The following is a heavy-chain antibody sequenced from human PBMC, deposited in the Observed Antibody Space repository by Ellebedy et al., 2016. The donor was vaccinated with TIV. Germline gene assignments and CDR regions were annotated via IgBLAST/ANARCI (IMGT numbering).Heavy chain of an antibody. D-gene: IGHD4-17*01. CDR1: GFTFSSYA. CDR2: ISYSGGNT. Sequence: PGGSLRLSCVASGFTFSSYAMSWVRQAPGKGLAWVSTISYSGGNTYCAGSVKGRFTISRDNSKNTLFLQMNSLRAEDTAVYYCAKDLYGDYLMDVWGKGTTVTVSS. V-gene: IGHV3-23*01. CDR3: AKDLYGDYLMDV. J-gene: IGHJ6*03.